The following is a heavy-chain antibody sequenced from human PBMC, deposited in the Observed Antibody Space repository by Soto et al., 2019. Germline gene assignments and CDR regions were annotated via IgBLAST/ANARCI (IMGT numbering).Heavy chain of an antibody. CDR3: ARDYVSGSYSDYYYYYGMDV. J-gene: IGHJ6*02. CDR2: ISSSSSTI. V-gene: IGHV3-48*02. CDR1: GFTFSSYS. Sequence: GGSLRLSCAASGFTFSSYSMNWVRQAPGKGLEWVSYISSSSSTIYYADSVKGRFTISRDNAKNSLYLQMNSLRDEDTAVYYCARDYVSGSYSDYYYYYGMDVWGQGTTVTVSS. D-gene: IGHD3-10*01.